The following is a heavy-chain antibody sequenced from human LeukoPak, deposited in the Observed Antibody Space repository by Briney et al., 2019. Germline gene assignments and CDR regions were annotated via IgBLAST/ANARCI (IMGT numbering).Heavy chain of an antibody. CDR1: GFTFSNAW. J-gene: IGHJ4*02. CDR3: ATQRHPSDHLFDY. V-gene: IGHV3-15*01. Sequence: GGSLRLSCAASGFTFSNAWMSWVRQAPGKGLEWVGRIKSKTDGGTTDYAAPVKGRFTISRDDSKNTLYLQMNSLRAEDTAVYYCATQRHPSDHLFDYWGQGTLVTVSS. CDR2: IKSKTDGGTT. D-gene: IGHD1-1*01.